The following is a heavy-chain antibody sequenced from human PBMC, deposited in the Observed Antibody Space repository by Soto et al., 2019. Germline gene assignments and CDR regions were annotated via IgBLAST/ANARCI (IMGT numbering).Heavy chain of an antibody. CDR2: ISAYNGNT. CDR1: GYTFTSYG. J-gene: IGHJ3*02. CDR3: ARDTDYYDSSGYYHDAFDI. D-gene: IGHD3-22*01. Sequence: ASVKVSCKASGYTFTSYGISWVRQAPVQGLEWMGWISAYNGNTNYAQKLQGRVTMTTDTSTSTAYMELRSLRSDDTAVYYCARDTDYYDSSGYYHDAFDIWGQGTMVTVSS. V-gene: IGHV1-18*04.